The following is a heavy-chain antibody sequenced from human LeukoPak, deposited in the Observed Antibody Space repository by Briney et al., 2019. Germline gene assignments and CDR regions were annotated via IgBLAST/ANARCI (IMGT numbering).Heavy chain of an antibody. J-gene: IGHJ2*01. CDR1: GGSISSSNYY. V-gene: IGHV4-39*01. CDR2: IYYSGNT. CDR3: ARQIYLNSSYGPGYFDL. D-gene: IGHD2/OR15-2a*01. Sequence: PSETLYLTCTVSGGSISSSNYYWGWLRQPQGQGLEWIGSIYYSGNTYYDPSLKGRVTITADTSKDQFSLKLSSVTAADTAVYYCARQIYLNSSYGPGYFDLWGRGTLVTVSS.